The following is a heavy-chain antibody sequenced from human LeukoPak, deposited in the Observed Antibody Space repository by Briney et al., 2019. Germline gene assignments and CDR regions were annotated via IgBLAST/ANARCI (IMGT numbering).Heavy chain of an antibody. CDR3: ARSGVPRGGVGAFDI. J-gene: IGHJ3*02. CDR2: INPNSGGT. D-gene: IGHD3-16*01. Sequence: ASVKVSCKASEYTFTGYYMHWVRQAPGQGLEWMGWINPNSGGTNYAQKFQGRVTMTRDTSISTAYMELSRLRSDDTAVYYCARSGVPRGGVGAFDIWGQGTMVTVSS. V-gene: IGHV1-2*02. CDR1: EYTFTGYY.